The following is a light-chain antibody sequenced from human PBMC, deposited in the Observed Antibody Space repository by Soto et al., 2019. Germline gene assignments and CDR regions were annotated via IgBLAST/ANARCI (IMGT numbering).Light chain of an antibody. J-gene: IGKJ5*01. Sequence: DIQLTQSPSFLSASVGDRVTISCRASQGISNYLAWYQREPGKAPKFLVYAASTLQSGVPSRFSGSGSGTEFTLTISSLQPEDFATYYCQHLHSYPITFGQGTRLEIK. CDR2: AAS. CDR3: QHLHSYPIT. CDR1: QGISNY. V-gene: IGKV1-9*01.